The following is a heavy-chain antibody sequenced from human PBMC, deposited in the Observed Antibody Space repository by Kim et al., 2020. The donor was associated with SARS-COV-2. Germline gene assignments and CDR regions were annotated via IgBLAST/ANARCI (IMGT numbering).Heavy chain of an antibody. CDR2: FDPEDGET. J-gene: IGHJ6*02. CDR3: ATVRSVVRGVIISYGMDV. CDR1: GYTLTELS. Sequence: ASVKVSCKVSGYTLTELSMHWVRQAPGKGLEWMGGFDPEDGETIYAQKFQGRVTMTEDTSTDTAYMELSSLRSEDTAVYYCATVRSVVRGVIISYGMDVWGQGTTVTVSS. V-gene: IGHV1-24*01. D-gene: IGHD3-10*01.